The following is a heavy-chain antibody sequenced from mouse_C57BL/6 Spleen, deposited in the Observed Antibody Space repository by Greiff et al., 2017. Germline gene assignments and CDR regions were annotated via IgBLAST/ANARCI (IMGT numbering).Heavy chain of an antibody. J-gene: IGHJ2*01. Sequence: QVQLQQSGPELVKPGASVKISCKASGYAFSSSWMNWVKQRPGKGLEWIGRIYPGDGDTNYNGKFKGKATLTADKSSSTAYMQLSSLTSEDSAVYFCASPSLDYWGQGTTRTVPS. CDR2: IYPGDGDT. V-gene: IGHV1-82*01. CDR3: ASPSLDY. CDR1: GYAFSSSW.